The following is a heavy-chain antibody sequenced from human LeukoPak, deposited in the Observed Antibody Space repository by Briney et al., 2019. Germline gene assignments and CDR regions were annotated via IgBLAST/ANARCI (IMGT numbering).Heavy chain of an antibody. J-gene: IGHJ4*02. CDR2: INPGDSDT. CDR3: ARRIGSGWYDY. V-gene: IGHV5-51*01. D-gene: IGHD6-19*01. CDR1: GYSFTSYW. Sequence: GESLKISCKGSGYSFTSYWIGWVRQMPGKGLEWLGIINPGDSDTRYSPSFQGQVTISADKSISTANLQWSSLRASDTAMYYCARRIGSGWYDYWGQGTLVTVSS.